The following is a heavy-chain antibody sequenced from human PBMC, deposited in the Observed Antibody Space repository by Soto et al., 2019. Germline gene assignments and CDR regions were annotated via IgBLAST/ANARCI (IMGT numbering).Heavy chain of an antibody. V-gene: IGHV4-39*01. CDR1: GGSISSTSYH. CDR2: IYYSGGT. J-gene: IGHJ5*02. CDR3: ARHFSHFLTDTNWFDP. Sequence: QLQLQESGPGLVKPSETLSLTCTVSGGSISSTSYHWGWIRQPPGKGLEWMATIYYSGGTYYNPSLKSRATISVDTSKNQFSLRLSSVTAADTAVYYCARHFSHFLTDTNWFDPWGQGTLVSVSS. D-gene: IGHD3-9*01.